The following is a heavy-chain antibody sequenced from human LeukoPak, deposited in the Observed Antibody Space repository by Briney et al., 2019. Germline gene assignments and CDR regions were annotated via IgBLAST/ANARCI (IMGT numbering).Heavy chain of an antibody. CDR2: ISGSGGST. Sequence: GGSLRLSCAASGFTFDDYAMHWVRQAPGKGLEWVSAISGSGGSTYYADSVKGRFTISRDNSKNTLYLQMNSLRAEDTAVYYCAKDRWAAAGGGFDYWGQRTLVTVSS. CDR3: AKDRWAAAGGGFDY. CDR1: GFTFDDYA. J-gene: IGHJ4*02. D-gene: IGHD6-13*01. V-gene: IGHV3-23*01.